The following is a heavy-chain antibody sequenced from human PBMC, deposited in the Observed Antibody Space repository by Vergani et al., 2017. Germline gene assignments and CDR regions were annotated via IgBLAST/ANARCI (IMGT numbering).Heavy chain of an antibody. CDR1: GFIFSDYN. D-gene: IGHD3-3*01. J-gene: IGHJ4*02. CDR3: VREETFYDSVSDYLAGYFDH. Sequence: EVQVVQSGGGLVKPGGSLRLSCETSGFIFSDYNLNWVRQAPGSGLEWVASISGRSSEVNYAVSAKGRVTISRDHAKTYLFLQMNSLRAEDTAVYYCVREETFYDSVSDYLAGYFDHWGQGALVTVSS. CDR2: ISGRSSEV. V-gene: IGHV3-21*02.